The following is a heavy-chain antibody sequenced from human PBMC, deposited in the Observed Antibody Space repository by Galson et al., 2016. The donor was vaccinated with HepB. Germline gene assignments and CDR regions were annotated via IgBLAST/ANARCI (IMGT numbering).Heavy chain of an antibody. CDR1: GDSIRGNHW. V-gene: IGHV4/OR15-8*01. CDR3: AREDNGLGRLDY. CDR2: VFYSGHT. D-gene: IGHD3-10*01. Sequence: SETLSLTCSVSGDSIRGNHWWTWVRQAPGKGLEWIGQVFYSGHTNYSPSLKSRDTISVDTSKDQFALNLKSVTAADTAVYFCAREDNGLGRLDYWGQGNLVTVYS. J-gene: IGHJ4*02.